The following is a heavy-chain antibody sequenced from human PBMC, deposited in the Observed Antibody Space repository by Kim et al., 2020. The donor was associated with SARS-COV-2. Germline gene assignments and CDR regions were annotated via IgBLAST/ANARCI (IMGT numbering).Heavy chain of an antibody. Sequence: GGSLRLSCTASGFTFGDYAMSWVRQAPGKGLEWVGFIRSKAYGGTTEYAASVKGRFTISRDDSKSIAYLQMNSLKTEDTAVYYCTRVKNRIAVAVFDYWGQGTLVTVSS. CDR2: IRSKAYGGTT. V-gene: IGHV3-49*04. J-gene: IGHJ4*02. D-gene: IGHD6-19*01. CDR1: GFTFGDYA. CDR3: TRVKNRIAVAVFDY.